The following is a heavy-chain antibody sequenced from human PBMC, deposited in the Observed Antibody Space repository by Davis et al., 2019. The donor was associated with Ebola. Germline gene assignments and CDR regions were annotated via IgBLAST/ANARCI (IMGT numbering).Heavy chain of an antibody. CDR1: GGSFKDYY. J-gene: IGHJ4*02. V-gene: IGHV4-34*01. CDR2: INHRGKT. CDR3: ASPHQIRGKDCFDY. Sequence: PGGSLRLSCAVYGGSFKDYYWGWIRQSPGQGLEWIGEINHRGKTDYNTALKSRVSISIDTSKMQFSLRLTSVTAADTAVYYCASPHQIRGKDCFDYWDQGNLVIVSS.